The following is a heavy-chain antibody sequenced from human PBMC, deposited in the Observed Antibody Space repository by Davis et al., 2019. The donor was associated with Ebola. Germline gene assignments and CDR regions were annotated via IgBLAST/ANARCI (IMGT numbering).Heavy chain of an antibody. J-gene: IGHJ4*02. D-gene: IGHD1-1*01. CDR1: GFTFSSYA. CDR2: ISGSGGST. CDR3: ARRWVQLERRLSANKLVPTYFDY. Sequence: GESLKISCAASGFTFSSYAMSWVRQAPGKGLEWVSAISGSGGSTYYADSVKGRFTISRDNSKNTLYLQMNSLRAEDTAVYYCARRWVQLERRLSANKLVPTYFDYWGQGTLVTVSS. V-gene: IGHV3-23*01.